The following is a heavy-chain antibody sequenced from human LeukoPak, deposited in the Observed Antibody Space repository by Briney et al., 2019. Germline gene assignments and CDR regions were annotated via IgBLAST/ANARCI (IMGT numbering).Heavy chain of an antibody. D-gene: IGHD2-15*01. CDR1: GFTFSTNA. CDR2: ISYHGRDQ. Sequence: PGRSLRLSCAASGFTFSTNAMYWVRQAPGKGLEWVSVISYHGRDQFYADSVKGRFTISRDNAKNTLYLQMNSLRTEDTAVYYCATQPCNGGRCYLGSWGQGTLVTVSS. CDR3: ATQPCNGGRCYLGS. J-gene: IGHJ5*02. V-gene: IGHV3-30*04.